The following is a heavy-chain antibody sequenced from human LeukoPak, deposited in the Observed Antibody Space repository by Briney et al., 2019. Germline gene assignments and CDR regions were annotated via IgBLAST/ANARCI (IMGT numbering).Heavy chain of an antibody. CDR2: ISGSGGST. J-gene: IGHJ4*02. Sequence: ETLSLTCALYGGSFSGYYWSWVRQAPGKGLEWVSAISGSGGSTYYAVSVKGRFTISRDNSKNTLYLQMNSLRAEDTAVYYCANQGESWYIKAPVDYWGQGTLVTVSS. CDR1: GGSFSGYY. V-gene: IGHV3-23*01. D-gene: IGHD6-13*01. CDR3: ANQGESWYIKAPVDY.